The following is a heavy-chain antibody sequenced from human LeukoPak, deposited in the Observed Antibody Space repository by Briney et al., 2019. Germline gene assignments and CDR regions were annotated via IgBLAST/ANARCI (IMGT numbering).Heavy chain of an antibody. J-gene: IGHJ6*03. CDR3: ASGPIRGWGYYYYYYMDV. CDR2: IYYSGST. Sequence: SETLSLTCTVSGGSISSYYWSWIRQPPGKGLEWIGYIYYSGSTNYNPSLKSRVTISVDTSKNQFSLKLSSVTAADTAVYYCASGPIRGWGYYYYYYMDVWGKGTTVTVSS. CDR1: GGSISSYY. V-gene: IGHV4-59*01. D-gene: IGHD6-19*01.